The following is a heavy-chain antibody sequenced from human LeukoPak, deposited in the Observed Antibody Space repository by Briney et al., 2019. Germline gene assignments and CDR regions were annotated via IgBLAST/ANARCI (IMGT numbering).Heavy chain of an antibody. D-gene: IGHD6-19*01. V-gene: IGHV3-43*02. CDR2: ISGYGGDP. J-gene: IGHJ4*02. Sequence: GGSLRLSCAASGFTFDDYDMHWVRQAPGKGLEWVALISGYGGDPYYADSVRGRFTISRDNRKNSLFLQINSLRTEDTAFYYCVRDFSVADLTDYWGQGTLVTVSS. CDR1: GFTFDDYD. CDR3: VRDFSVADLTDY.